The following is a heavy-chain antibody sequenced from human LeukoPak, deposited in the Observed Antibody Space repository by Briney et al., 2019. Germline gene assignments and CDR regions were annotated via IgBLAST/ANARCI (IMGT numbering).Heavy chain of an antibody. V-gene: IGHV1-24*01. CDR2: FDPEDGET. D-gene: IGHD6-19*01. Sequence: ASVKVSCKVSGYTLTELSMHWVRQAPGKGLEWMGGFDPEDGETIYAQKFQGRVTMTEDTSTDTAYMELSSLRSEDTAVYYCATALVAGPTDAFDTWGQGTMVTVSS. CDR3: ATALVAGPTDAFDT. J-gene: IGHJ3*02. CDR1: GYTLTELS.